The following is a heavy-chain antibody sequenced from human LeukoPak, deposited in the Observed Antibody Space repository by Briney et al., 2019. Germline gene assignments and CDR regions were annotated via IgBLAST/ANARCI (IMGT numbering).Heavy chain of an antibody. V-gene: IGHV4-34*01. Sequence: SETLSLTCAVYGGPFSGYYWSWIRQPPGKGLEWIGETNHSGSTNYNPSLKSRVTISVDTSKNQFSLKLSSVTAAGTAVYYCAGRESDGSGSRTFDYWGQGTLVTVSS. J-gene: IGHJ4*02. CDR1: GGPFSGYY. CDR3: AGRESDGSGSRTFDY. D-gene: IGHD3-10*01. CDR2: TNHSGST.